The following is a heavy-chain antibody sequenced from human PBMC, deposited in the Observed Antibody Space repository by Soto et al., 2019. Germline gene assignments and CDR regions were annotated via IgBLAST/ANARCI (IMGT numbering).Heavy chain of an antibody. J-gene: IGHJ4*02. CDR1: GGSISSYY. CDR2: MYYSGRT. Sequence: QVQLQESGPGLVKPSETLSLTCTVSGGSISSYYWSWIRQPPGKGLEWIGYMYYSGRTNYNPSLKSRITISVDTSKNQFSLKVSSVTAADAAVYYCARDGYSSYFDYWGQGTLVTVSS. CDR3: ARDGYSSYFDY. D-gene: IGHD6-13*01. V-gene: IGHV4-59*01.